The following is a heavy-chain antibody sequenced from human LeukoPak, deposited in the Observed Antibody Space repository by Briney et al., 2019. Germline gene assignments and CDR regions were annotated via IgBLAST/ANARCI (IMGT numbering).Heavy chain of an antibody. D-gene: IGHD6-13*01. Sequence: PGRSLRLSCAASGFTFSSYAMHWVRQAPGKGLEWVAVISYDGSNKYYADSVKGRFTISRDNSKNTLYLQMNNLRAEDTAFYYCARYSTTWYYDYWGQGTLVTVSS. CDR1: GFTFSSYA. CDR2: ISYDGSNK. CDR3: ARYSTTWYYDY. V-gene: IGHV3-30-3*01. J-gene: IGHJ4*02.